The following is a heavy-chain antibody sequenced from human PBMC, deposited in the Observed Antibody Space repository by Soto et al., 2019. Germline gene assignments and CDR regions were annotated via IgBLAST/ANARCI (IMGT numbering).Heavy chain of an antibody. Sequence: PSETLSLTFTVSGGSISSYYWSWIRQPPGKGLEWIGYIYYSGSTNYNPSLKSRVTISVDTSKNQFSLKLSSVTAADTAVYYCARDSKRGNIDYWGQGTLVTVSS. CDR3: ARDSKRGNIDY. CDR1: GGSISSYY. CDR2: IYYSGST. V-gene: IGHV4-59*01. J-gene: IGHJ4*02. D-gene: IGHD1-26*01.